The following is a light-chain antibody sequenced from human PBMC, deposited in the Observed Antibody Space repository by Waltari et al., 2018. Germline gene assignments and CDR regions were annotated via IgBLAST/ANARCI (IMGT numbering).Light chain of an antibody. CDR3: QQFYNIPIT. CDR1: QTVLYSSNNKNY. Sequence: DIVMTQSPDSLAVSVGERATIHCKSSQTVLYSSNNKNYLGWYQKKPGQPPRLLINWASTRESGVPDRFSGSVSGTDFTLTISSLEAEDAAVYYCQQFYNIPITFGQGTRLEIQ. CDR2: WAS. J-gene: IGKJ5*01. V-gene: IGKV4-1*01.